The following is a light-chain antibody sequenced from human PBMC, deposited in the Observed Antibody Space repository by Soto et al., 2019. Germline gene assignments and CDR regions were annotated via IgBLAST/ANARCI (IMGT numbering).Light chain of an antibody. J-gene: IGKJ1*01. V-gene: IGKV1-12*02. Sequence: DIQMTQSPSSVSASVGDRVTISCRASHDVRSWLAWYQQKPGKAPNLLIYGASTLQCGVLSRFSCSGYGSDFPLIISRLLPEDFATYFCQQSNGDPWTFGQGTKVEIK. CDR2: GAS. CDR1: HDVRSW. CDR3: QQSNGDPWT.